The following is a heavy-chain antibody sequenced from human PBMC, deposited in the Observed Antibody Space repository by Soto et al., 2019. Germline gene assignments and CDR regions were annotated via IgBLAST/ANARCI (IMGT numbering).Heavy chain of an antibody. V-gene: IGHV4-39*01. D-gene: IGHD5-12*01. CDR3: ARHDRRDGYNYYFDY. CDR2: IYYSGST. CDR1: GGSISSSSYY. Sequence: SETLSLTCTVSGGSISSSSYYWGWIRQPPGKGLEWIGSIYYSGSTYYNPSLKSRVTISVDTSKNLFSLKLRSVTAADTAVYYCARHDRRDGYNYYFDYWGQGTLVTVSS. J-gene: IGHJ4*02.